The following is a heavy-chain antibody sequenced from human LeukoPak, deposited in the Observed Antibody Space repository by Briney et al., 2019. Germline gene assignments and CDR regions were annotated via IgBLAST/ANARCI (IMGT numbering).Heavy chain of an antibody. CDR2: ISYDGSNK. J-gene: IGHJ3*02. Sequence: GRSLRLSCAASGFTFSSYAMHWVRQAPGKGLEWVAVISYDGSNKYYADSVKGRFTISRDNSKNTLYLQMNSLRAEDTAVYYCARDLIRVKHDAFDIWGQGTMVTVSS. CDR1: GFTFSSYA. V-gene: IGHV3-30*14. CDR3: ARDLIRVKHDAFDI.